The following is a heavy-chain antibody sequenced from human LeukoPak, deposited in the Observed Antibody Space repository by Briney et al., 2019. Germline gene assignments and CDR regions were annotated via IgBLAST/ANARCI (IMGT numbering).Heavy chain of an antibody. J-gene: IGHJ5*02. CDR1: GFTFSSYA. CDR3: ASFPYYYGSGSYSNWFDP. Sequence: GGSLRLSCAASGFTFSSYAMSWVRQAPGKGLEWVSAISGSGGSTYYADSVKGRFTISRDNSKNTLYLQMNSLRAEDTAVYYCASFPYYYGSGSYSNWFDPWGQGTLVTVSS. D-gene: IGHD3-10*01. V-gene: IGHV3-23*01. CDR2: ISGSGGST.